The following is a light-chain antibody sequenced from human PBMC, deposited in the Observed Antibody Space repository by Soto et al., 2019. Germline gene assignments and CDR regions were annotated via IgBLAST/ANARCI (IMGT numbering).Light chain of an antibody. Sequence: QSVLTQPASVSGSPGQSITISCTGTITDIGAYNYVSWYQQHPGKAPKLLIYGVSSRPSGVSNRFSGSKSGNAAYLTISGLQADDEAEYYCSSFAGSNNFPYVFGAGTKVTVL. V-gene: IGLV2-14*01. CDR2: GVS. CDR3: SSFAGSNNFPYV. J-gene: IGLJ1*01. CDR1: ITDIGAYNY.